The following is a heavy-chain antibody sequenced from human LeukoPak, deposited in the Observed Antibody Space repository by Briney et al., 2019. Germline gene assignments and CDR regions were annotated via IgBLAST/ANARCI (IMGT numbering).Heavy chain of an antibody. CDR3: ARDGRGSIFRVLAFDI. CDR2: IWYDGSNK. V-gene: IGHV3-33*01. CDR1: GFTFSSYG. J-gene: IGHJ3*02. D-gene: IGHD1-26*01. Sequence: PGRSLRLSCAASGFTFSSYGMHWVRQAPGKGLEWVAVIWYDGSNKYYADSVKGRFTISRDNSKNTLYLQMNSLRAEDTAVYYCARDGRGSIFRVLAFDIWGQGTMVTVSS.